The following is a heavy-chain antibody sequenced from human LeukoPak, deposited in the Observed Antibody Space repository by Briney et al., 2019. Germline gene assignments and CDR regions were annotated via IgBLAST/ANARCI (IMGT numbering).Heavy chain of an antibody. D-gene: IGHD4-17*01. J-gene: IGHJ5*02. V-gene: IGHV4-34*01. CDR1: GGSFSGYY. Sequence: SETLSLTCAVYGGSFSGYYWSWIRQPPGKGLEWIGEINHSGSTNYNPSLKSRVTISVDTSKNQFSLKLSSVTAADTAVYYCARDADYGDYNWFDPWGQGTLVTVSS. CDR3: ARDADYGDYNWFDP. CDR2: INHSGST.